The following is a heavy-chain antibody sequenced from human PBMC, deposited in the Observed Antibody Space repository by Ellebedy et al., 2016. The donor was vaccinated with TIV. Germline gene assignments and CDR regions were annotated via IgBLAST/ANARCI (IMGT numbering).Heavy chain of an antibody. CDR1: GFTFSSYA. CDR2: ISSTGSRT. J-gene: IGHJ5*02. CDR3: ARNGYCTPSNCRSYNWFDP. V-gene: IGHV3-23*01. Sequence: GESLKISCAASGFTFSSYAMSWVRQAPGKGLEWVSTISSTGSRTYYADSVEGRFTVSRDNAKNSLYLQMNSLTVDDTAEYYCARNGYCTPSNCRSYNWFDPWGQGTLVTVSS. D-gene: IGHD2-8*01.